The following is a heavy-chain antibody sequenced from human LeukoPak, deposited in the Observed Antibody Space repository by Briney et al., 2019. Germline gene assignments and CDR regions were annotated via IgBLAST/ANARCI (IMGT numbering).Heavy chain of an antibody. CDR1: GFTFSSYW. J-gene: IGHJ6*02. D-gene: IGHD4-17*01. CDR3: ARDYGDFYYYYYGMDV. CDR2: INSDGSST. Sequence: PGGPLRLSCAASGFTFSSYWMHWVRQAPGKGLVWVSRINSDGSSTSYADSVKGRFTISRDNAKNTLYLQMNSLRAEDTAVYYCARDYGDFYYYYYGMDVWGQGTTVTVSS. V-gene: IGHV3-74*01.